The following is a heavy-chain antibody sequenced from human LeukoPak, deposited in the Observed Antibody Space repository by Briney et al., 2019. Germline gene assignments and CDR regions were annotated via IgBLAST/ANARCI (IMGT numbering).Heavy chain of an antibody. CDR2: IYSGGTT. D-gene: IGHD2-2*01. Sequence: GGSLRLSCAASGFTVSSNSMSWVRQAPGKGLEWVSVIYSGGTTYYADSVKGRFTISRDNSKNTLHLQMNSLRAEDTAVYARHRTASPLSTSPFDDWGQGTLVTVSS. CDR1: GFTVSSNS. CDR3: HRTASPLSTSPFDD. J-gene: IGHJ4*02. V-gene: IGHV3-53*01.